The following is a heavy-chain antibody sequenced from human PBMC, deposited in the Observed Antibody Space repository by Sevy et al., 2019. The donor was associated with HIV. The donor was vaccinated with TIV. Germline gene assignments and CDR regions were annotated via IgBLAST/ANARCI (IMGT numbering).Heavy chain of an antibody. J-gene: IGHJ2*01. Sequence: SETLSLTCAVSGGSFSGFSWNWIRQPPGKGLEWIGEVNHYSPSLKSRATISLDTSKNQFSLKLHSVTAADTALYFCARGVEEVVPSPIIGLGPWAKYWSFDLWGRGTLVTVSS. CDR3: ARGVEEVVPSPIIGLGPWAKYWSFDL. D-gene: IGHD2-2*02. CDR1: GGSFSGFS. CDR2: VNH. V-gene: IGHV4-34*01.